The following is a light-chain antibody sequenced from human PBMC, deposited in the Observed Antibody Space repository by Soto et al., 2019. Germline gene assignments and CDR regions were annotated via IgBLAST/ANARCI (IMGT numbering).Light chain of an antibody. Sequence: EIVLTQSPGTLSLSPGERATLSCRASQSVRSSYLAWYQQRPGQAPRLLMYGASSRATGIPDRFSGSVSGTDFTLTISRLEPEDFAVYYCQQYATSPLTFGGGTKVEIK. J-gene: IGKJ4*01. CDR2: GAS. V-gene: IGKV3-20*01. CDR3: QQYATSPLT. CDR1: QSVRSSY.